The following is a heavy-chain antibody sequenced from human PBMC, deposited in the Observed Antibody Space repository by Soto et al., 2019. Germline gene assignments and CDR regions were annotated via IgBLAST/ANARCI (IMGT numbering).Heavy chain of an antibody. D-gene: IGHD3-9*01. Sequence: GPSVKVSFKSSGFTFTSSAVQWVLQARGQRLEWIGWIVVGSGNTNYAQKFQERVTITRGMSTSTAYMELSSLRSEDTAVYYCAADSKNYDILTGYRPYYYYYGMDVWGQGTTVTVSS. CDR1: GFTFTSSA. V-gene: IGHV1-58*01. CDR2: IVVGSGNT. J-gene: IGHJ6*02. CDR3: AADSKNYDILTGYRPYYYYYGMDV.